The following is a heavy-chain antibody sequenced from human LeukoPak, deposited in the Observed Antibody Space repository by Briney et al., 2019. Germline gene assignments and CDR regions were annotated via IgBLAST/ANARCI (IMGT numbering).Heavy chain of an antibody. CDR3: VTEVSGSFPR. CDR2: IKQDGSEK. Sequence: GALRLSCAASGFTFSSYWMSWVRQAPGKGLEWVANIKQDGSEKYYVDSVKGRFTISRDNAKNSLYLQMNSLKSEDTAVYYCVTEVSGSFPRWGQGTLVTVSS. D-gene: IGHD1-26*01. CDR1: GFTFSSYW. J-gene: IGHJ4*02. V-gene: IGHV3-7*03.